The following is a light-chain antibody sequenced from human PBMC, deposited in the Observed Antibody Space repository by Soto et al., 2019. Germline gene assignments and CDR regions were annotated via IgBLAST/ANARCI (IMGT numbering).Light chain of an antibody. J-gene: IGKJ1*01. Sequence: DIQMTQSPSTLSASVGDRVTITCRASQNIERWLAWYQQKPGKAPKLLLYDVSSLESGVPSRFSGSGSATEFILTINGLQPDDFATYFCQQFKSDTWTFGQGPKVDIK. CDR2: DVS. CDR1: QNIERW. CDR3: QQFKSDTWT. V-gene: IGKV1-5*01.